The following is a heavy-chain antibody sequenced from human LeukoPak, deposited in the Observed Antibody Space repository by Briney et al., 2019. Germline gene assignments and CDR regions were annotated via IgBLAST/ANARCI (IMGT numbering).Heavy chain of an antibody. CDR1: GFTFSSYG. CDR2: IRHDGSNK. CDR3: AKDEGRYSYGIGFDY. V-gene: IGHV3-30*02. Sequence: GGSLRLSRAASGFTFSSYGMHWVRQAPGKGLEWVAFIRHDGSNKYYADSVKGRFTISRDNSKNTLYLQMNSLRAEDTAVYYCAKDEGRYSYGIGFDYWGQGTLVTVSS. J-gene: IGHJ4*02. D-gene: IGHD5-18*01.